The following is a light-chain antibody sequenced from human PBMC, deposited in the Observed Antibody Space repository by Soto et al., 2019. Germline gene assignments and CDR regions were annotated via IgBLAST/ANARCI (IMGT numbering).Light chain of an antibody. Sequence: DIQMTQSPSTLSASVGDRVTITCRASQSINSRLAWYQQKPGKAPKFLIYDASTLERGVPSRLSGSGSGTEFTLTISSLQPDDFATYYCQQYKSYPITFGGGTKVEI. CDR1: QSINSR. V-gene: IGKV1-5*01. CDR3: QQYKSYPIT. J-gene: IGKJ4*01. CDR2: DAS.